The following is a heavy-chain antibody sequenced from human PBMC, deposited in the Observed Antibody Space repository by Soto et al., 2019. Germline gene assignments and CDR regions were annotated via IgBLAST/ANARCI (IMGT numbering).Heavy chain of an antibody. J-gene: IGHJ5*02. Sequence: PSETLSLTCTVSGGSISISNTFWWSWVRQPPGKGLEWIGEISHGGSTMYKSSLKSRVTISVDTSKNQFALKLKSVTAADTAVYFCARAPYKSSSGTSWFDPWGQGTLVTVSS. CDR3: ARAPYKSSSGTSWFDP. CDR1: GGSISISNTFW. D-gene: IGHD1-7*01. CDR2: ISHGGST. V-gene: IGHV4-4*02.